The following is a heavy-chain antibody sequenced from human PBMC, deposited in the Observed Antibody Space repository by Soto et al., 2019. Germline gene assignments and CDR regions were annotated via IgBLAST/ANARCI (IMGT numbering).Heavy chain of an antibody. CDR2: ISAYNGNT. Sequence: ASVKVSCKASGFTFTSYGISWVRQAPGQGLEWMGWISAYNGNTNYAQKLQGRVTMTTDTSTSTAYMELRSLRSDDTAVYYCARLYSSGWYLSPWGQGTLVTVSS. V-gene: IGHV1-18*01. CDR3: ARLYSSGWYLSP. D-gene: IGHD6-19*01. J-gene: IGHJ5*02. CDR1: GFTFTSYG.